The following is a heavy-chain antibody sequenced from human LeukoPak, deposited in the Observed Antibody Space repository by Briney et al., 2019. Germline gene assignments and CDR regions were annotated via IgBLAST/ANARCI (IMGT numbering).Heavy chain of an antibody. CDR1: GGSISSSSYY. CDR3: ARTPMFDY. D-gene: IGHD2-15*01. Sequence: SETLSLTCTVSGGSISSSSYYWVWIRQPPGKGLEWIGSIYYSGSTYYNPSLKSRVTISVDTSKNQFSLKLSSVTAADTAVYYCARTPMFDYWGQGTLVTVSS. CDR2: IYYSGST. J-gene: IGHJ4*02. V-gene: IGHV4-39*01.